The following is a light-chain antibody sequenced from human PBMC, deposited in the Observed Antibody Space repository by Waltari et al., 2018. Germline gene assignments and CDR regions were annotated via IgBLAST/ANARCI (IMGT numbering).Light chain of an antibody. CDR1: QSIFYSSNNKDY. CDR2: WES. CDR3: QQYRDTPYT. V-gene: IGKV4-1*01. Sequence: DIVMTQSPDSLAVSLGERATIHCKSSQSIFYSSNNKDYLAWYQLKPGQPPKLLIYWESTRESGVPDRFSGSGTGTDFTLTISSLQTEDVATYYCQQYRDTPYTFGQGTNLEI. J-gene: IGKJ2*01.